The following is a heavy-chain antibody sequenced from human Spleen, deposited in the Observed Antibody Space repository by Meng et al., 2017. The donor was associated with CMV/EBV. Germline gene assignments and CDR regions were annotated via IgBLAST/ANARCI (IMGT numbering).Heavy chain of an antibody. CDR1: GGSISRSSYY. Sequence: QVQLQESGPGLVKPSQTLSLTCTVSGGSISRSSYYWGWIRQPPGKGLEWIGYIYYSGSTYSNASLKSRVTISIDRYKNQFSLKLSSVTAADTAVYYCARDRKHYGERGWFDPWGQGTLVTVVS. D-gene: IGHD4-17*01. J-gene: IGHJ5*02. CDR2: IYYSGST. V-gene: IGHV4-30-4*08. CDR3: ARDRKHYGERGWFDP.